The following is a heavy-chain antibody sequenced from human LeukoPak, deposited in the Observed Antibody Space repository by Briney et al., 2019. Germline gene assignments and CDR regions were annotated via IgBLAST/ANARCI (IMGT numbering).Heavy chain of an antibody. J-gene: IGHJ4*02. CDR1: GFTFDDYA. Sequence: GRSLRLSCAASGFTFDDYAMHWVRQAPGKGLVWVSRINSDGSSTSYADSVKGRFTISRDNAKNTLYLQMNSLRAEDTAVYYCARSRRDGYNKGCFDYWGQGTLVTVSS. D-gene: IGHD5-24*01. CDR2: INSDGSST. V-gene: IGHV3-74*01. CDR3: ARSRRDGYNKGCFDY.